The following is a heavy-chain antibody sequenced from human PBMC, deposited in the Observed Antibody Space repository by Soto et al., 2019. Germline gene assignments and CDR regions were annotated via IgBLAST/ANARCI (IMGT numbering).Heavy chain of an antibody. D-gene: IGHD4-4*01. CDR1: GFRFSSDT. CDR3: TRVGSNSARLALFNL. CDR2: ISYDGTTK. J-gene: IGHJ5*02. Sequence: QVQLVESGGGVVQPGRSLRLSCAASGFRFSSDTMRWVRQATGKGLDWVADISYDGTTKYYADSVKGRFTISRDNSKNTMYLQMNSLRVEDTAVYYCTRVGSNSARLALFNLWGQGTLVTVSS. V-gene: IGHV3-30-3*01.